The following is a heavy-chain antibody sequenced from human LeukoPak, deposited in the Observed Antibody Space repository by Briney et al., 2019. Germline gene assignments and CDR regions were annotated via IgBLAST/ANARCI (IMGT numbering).Heavy chain of an antibody. Sequence: GGSLRLSCAASGFTFSSYAMSWVRQAPGKGLEWVSAISGSGGGTYYADSVKGRFTISRDNSKNTLYLQMNSLRAEDTAVYYCAKEGGRGSGWYPNFDYWGQGTLVTVSS. V-gene: IGHV3-23*01. D-gene: IGHD6-19*01. CDR3: AKEGGRGSGWYPNFDY. J-gene: IGHJ4*02. CDR2: ISGSGGGT. CDR1: GFTFSSYA.